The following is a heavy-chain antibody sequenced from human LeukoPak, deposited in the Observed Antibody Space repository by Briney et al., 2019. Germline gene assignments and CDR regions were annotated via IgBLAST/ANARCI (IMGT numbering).Heavy chain of an antibody. V-gene: IGHV3-53*05. Sequence: PGGSLRLSCAASGFTVSSYCMTWVRQAPGKGLEWVSVIYTGGTTYYADSVKGRFTISRDNSKNTVYLQMNSLRAEDTAVYYCARDSSGDYAVDYWGQGTLVSVSS. CDR1: GFTVSSYC. CDR2: IYTGGTT. D-gene: IGHD4-17*01. CDR3: ARDSSGDYAVDY. J-gene: IGHJ4*02.